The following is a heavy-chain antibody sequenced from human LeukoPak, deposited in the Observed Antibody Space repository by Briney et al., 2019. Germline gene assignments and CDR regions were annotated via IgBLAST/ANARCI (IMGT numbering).Heavy chain of an antibody. J-gene: IGHJ5*02. Sequence: ASVKVSCKASGYTFTNYGIIWVRQASGQGLEWMGRISAYNGNTNYAQKLQGRVTVTTDTSTSTAYMDLRSLRSDDTAVYFCARDLGVTMVRGVANWFDPWGQGTLVTVSS. CDR1: GYTFTNYG. CDR3: ARDLGVTMVRGVANWFDP. V-gene: IGHV1-18*01. CDR2: ISAYNGNT. D-gene: IGHD3-10*01.